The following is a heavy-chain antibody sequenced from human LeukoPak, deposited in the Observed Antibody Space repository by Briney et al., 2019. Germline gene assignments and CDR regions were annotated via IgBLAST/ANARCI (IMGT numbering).Heavy chain of an antibody. CDR2: IWYDGSYK. CDR3: ARLWGSVSGYFDC. D-gene: IGHD2-21*01. CDR1: GYTFSSHG. Sequence: GGSLRLPCAVSGYTFSSHGMHWVRQAPGKGLEWVAAIWYDGSYKYYADSVKGRFTISRDNSKNLLYLQMDSLRAEDTALYYCARLWGSVSGYFDCWGQGTLVTVSA. V-gene: IGHV3-33*01. J-gene: IGHJ4*02.